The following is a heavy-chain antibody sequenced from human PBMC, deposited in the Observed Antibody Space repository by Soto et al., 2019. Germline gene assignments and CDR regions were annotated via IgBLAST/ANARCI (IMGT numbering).Heavy chain of an antibody. CDR1: GGSFSGYY. CDR3: ARDGFCTSTTCRVGNWFDP. D-gene: IGHD2-2*01. J-gene: IGHJ5*02. CDR2: INHRGST. V-gene: IGHV4-34*01. Sequence: SETLSLTCVVYGGSFSGYYWSWIRQSPGKGLEWVGGINHRGSTNYNPSLESRVTISVDASKNQFSLKLPSVTAADTAMYYCARDGFCTSTTCRVGNWFDPWGQGTLVTVSS.